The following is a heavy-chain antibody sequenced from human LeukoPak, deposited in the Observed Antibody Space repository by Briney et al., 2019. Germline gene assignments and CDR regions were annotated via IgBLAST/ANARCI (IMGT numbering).Heavy chain of an antibody. CDR1: GFSFSTSS. D-gene: IGHD2-8*01. J-gene: IGHJ3*02. CDR3: ASGGGVLDSFDI. V-gene: IGHV3-73*01. CDR2: IRSKANGYVR. Sequence: GRSLRLSCGASGFSFSTSSMHWVSQAPGKGLGWVGRIRSKANGYVRHFGASVDARFNVSRDDSKNTMYLHMNSLKTEDKGVYYCASGGGVLDSFDIWGQGTMVIVSS.